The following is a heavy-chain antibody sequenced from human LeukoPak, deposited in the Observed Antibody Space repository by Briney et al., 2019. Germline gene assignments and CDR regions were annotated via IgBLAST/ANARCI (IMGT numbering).Heavy chain of an antibody. V-gene: IGHV1-69*04. D-gene: IGHD4-23*01. CDR1: GGTFSSYA. J-gene: IGHJ3*02. CDR3: ARDHLPTVVTWGAFDI. CDR2: IIPIFGIA. Sequence: SVKFSCKASGGTFSSYAISWVRQAPGQGLEWMGRIIPIFGIANYAQKFQGRVTITADKSTSTAYMELSSLRSEDTAVYYCARDHLPTVVTWGAFDIWGQGTMVTVSS.